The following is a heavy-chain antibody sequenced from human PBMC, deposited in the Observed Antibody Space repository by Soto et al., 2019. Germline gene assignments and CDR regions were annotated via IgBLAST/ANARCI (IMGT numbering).Heavy chain of an antibody. V-gene: IGHV1-8*02. D-gene: IGHD3-3*01. CDR3: ARAQFDFWRGVNNWFDP. Sequence: ASVKACSKASGYTFTSCAMHWVRQAPGQRLEWMGWMNPNSGNTGYAQKFQGRVTMTRNTSISTAYMELSSLRSEDTAVYYCARAQFDFWRGVNNWFDPWGQGTLVTVSS. CDR2: MNPNSGNT. J-gene: IGHJ5*02. CDR1: GYTFTSCA.